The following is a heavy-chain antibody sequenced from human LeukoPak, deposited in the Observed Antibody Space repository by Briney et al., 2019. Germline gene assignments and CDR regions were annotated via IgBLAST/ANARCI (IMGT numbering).Heavy chain of an antibody. CDR2: IKEDGGEK. CDR1: GCTFSRYW. Sequence: GGSLRLSCAASGCTFSRYWMSWVRQAPGKGLECVANIKEDGGEKYYVDSVKGRFTISRDNAKNSLYLQMNSLRAEDTAVYYCARLGYPWYFDLWGRGTLVTVSS. J-gene: IGHJ2*01. CDR3: ARLGYPWYFDL. V-gene: IGHV3-7*01. D-gene: IGHD5-18*01.